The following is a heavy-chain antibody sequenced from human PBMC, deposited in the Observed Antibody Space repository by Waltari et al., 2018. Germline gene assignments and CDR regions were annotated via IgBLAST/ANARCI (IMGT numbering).Heavy chain of an antibody. CDR3: AREVRPYYYMDV. J-gene: IGHJ6*03. CDR2: IIPIVGTA. Sequence: QVQLVQSGAEVKKPGSSVKVSCKASGDTFSSYAINWVRQAPGQGLEWMGGIIPIVGTAIYAQRFQGRVTITADESTSTAYMGLSSLRSEDTAVYYCAREVRPYYYMDVWGKGTTVTVSS. V-gene: IGHV1-69*01. CDR1: GDTFSSYA.